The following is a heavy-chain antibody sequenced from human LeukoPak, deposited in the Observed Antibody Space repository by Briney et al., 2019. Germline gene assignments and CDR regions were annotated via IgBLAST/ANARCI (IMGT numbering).Heavy chain of an antibody. CDR3: ARDHHSGSYSFFDY. CDR1: GGSISSGGYS. D-gene: IGHD1-26*01. CDR2: IYHSGST. J-gene: IGHJ4*02. Sequence: SETLSLTCAVSGGSISSGGYSWSWIRQPPGKGLEWIGYIYHSGSTYYNPSLKSRVTISVDRSKNQFSLKLSSVTAADTAVYYCARDHHSGSYSFFDYWGQGTLVTVSS. V-gene: IGHV4-30-2*01.